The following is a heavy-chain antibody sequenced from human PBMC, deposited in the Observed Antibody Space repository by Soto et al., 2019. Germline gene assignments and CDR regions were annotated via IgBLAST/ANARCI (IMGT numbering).Heavy chain of an antibody. CDR3: ARAPFRYYYGSGSYYNWFDP. D-gene: IGHD3-10*01. Sequence: SETLSLTCTVSGGSISSYYWSWIRQPPGKGLDWIGYIYYSGSTNYNPSLKSRVTISVDTSKNQFSLKLSSVTAADTAVYYCARAPFRYYYGSGSYYNWFDPWGQGTLVTVSS. V-gene: IGHV4-59*01. CDR1: GGSISSYY. CDR2: IYYSGST. J-gene: IGHJ5*02.